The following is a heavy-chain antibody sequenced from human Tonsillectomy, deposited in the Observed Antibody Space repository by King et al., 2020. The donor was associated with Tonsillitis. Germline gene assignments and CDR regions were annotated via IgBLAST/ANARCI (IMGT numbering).Heavy chain of an antibody. CDR1: GGSISSSDHY. Sequence: QLQESGPGVVKPSETLSLTCTVSGGSISSSDHYWAWIRQPPGKGLEWIGYMYYSGTIFYNPSLKSRITISGGTSENRFSLKLSSVTAEDTAVYFCARSVSGSFDYWGQGAPVTVSS. V-gene: IGHV4-39*01. D-gene: IGHD1-26*01. J-gene: IGHJ4*02. CDR2: MYYSGTI. CDR3: ARSVSGSFDY.